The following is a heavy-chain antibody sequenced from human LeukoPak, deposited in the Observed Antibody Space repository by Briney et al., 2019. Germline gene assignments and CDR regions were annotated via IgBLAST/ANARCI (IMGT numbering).Heavy chain of an antibody. CDR2: XXHSGST. CDR3: ARGCGEQWLVQSGNWFDP. D-gene: IGHD6-19*01. V-gene: IGHV4-34*01. J-gene: IGHJ5*02. CDR1: GGSFSGYY. Sequence: PSETLSLTCAVYGGSFSGYYXSWXXXXXXXXXXXXXXXXHSGSTNYNPSLKSRVTISVDTSKNQFSLKLSSVTAADTAVYYCARGCGEQWLVQSGNWFDPWGQGTLVTVSS.